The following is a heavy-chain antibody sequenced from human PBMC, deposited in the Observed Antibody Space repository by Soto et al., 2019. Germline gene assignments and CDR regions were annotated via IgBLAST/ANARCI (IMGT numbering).Heavy chain of an antibody. V-gene: IGHV4-59*02. CDR2: VYFSGST. Sequence: SETLCLTCTVSGGSVRYYYWSWFRQLPGKGLEWIGYVYFSGSTYYNPSLRSRVTISLDTSTNQFSLKMNSVTAADTAVFYCARDAGLDFWSGYFDSWGQGVLVTVSP. J-gene: IGHJ4*02. CDR1: GGSVRYYY. CDR3: ARDAGLDFWSGYFDS. D-gene: IGHD3-3*01.